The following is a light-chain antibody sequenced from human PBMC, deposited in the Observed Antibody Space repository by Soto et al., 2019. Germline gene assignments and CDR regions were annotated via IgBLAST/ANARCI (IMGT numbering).Light chain of an antibody. Sequence: DIQMTQSPSTLSASVGDRVTITCRASQSISSWLAWYQQKPGKAPKLLIYDASSLESGVPSRFSGSGSGTEFTLTIISLQPDDFATYYCQQYNSYSWTFGRGTKVDIK. CDR1: QSISSW. CDR2: DAS. J-gene: IGKJ1*01. CDR3: QQYNSYSWT. V-gene: IGKV1-5*01.